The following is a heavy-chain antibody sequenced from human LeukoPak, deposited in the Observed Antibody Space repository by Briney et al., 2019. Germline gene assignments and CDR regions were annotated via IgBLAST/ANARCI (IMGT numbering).Heavy chain of an antibody. CDR1: GGSFSSYA. CDR3: ARVAHRKGYNFDY. Sequence: ASVKVSCKASGGSFSSYAISWVRQAPGQGLEWMGGIIPIFGTANYAQKFQGRVTTTADESTSTAYMELSSLRSEDTAVYYCARVAHRKGYNFDYWGQGTLVTVSS. CDR2: IIPIFGTA. J-gene: IGHJ4*02. V-gene: IGHV1-69*13. D-gene: IGHD5-24*01.